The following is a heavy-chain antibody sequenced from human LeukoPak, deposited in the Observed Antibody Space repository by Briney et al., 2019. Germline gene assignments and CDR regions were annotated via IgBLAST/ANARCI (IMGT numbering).Heavy chain of an antibody. V-gene: IGHV4-39*01. CDR1: GGSISSSNYF. CDR2: IYYTGST. J-gene: IGHJ4*02. D-gene: IGHD3-9*01. Sequence: SETLSLTCTVSGGSISSSNYFWGWIRQPPGKGLEWIGSIYYTGSTYYNPSLKGRVTIFVDTSKNQFSLKLSSVTAADTAVYYCARTYFDWLLLPLAWDYWGQGTLVTVSS. CDR3: ARTYFDWLLLPLAWDY.